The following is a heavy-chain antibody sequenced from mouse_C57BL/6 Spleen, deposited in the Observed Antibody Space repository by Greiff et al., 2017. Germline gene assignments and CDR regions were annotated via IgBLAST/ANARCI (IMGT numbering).Heavy chain of an antibody. Sequence: QVHVKQSGAELARPGASVTLSCKASGYPFTSSGLSWVKQRTGQGLEWIGEIYPRSGNTYSTGKFKGKATLTADQSSSTAYMELRSLTSEDSAVYFWARGRITTPEEGYFDVWGTGTTGTVSS. V-gene: IGHV1-81*01. D-gene: IGHD1-1*01. J-gene: IGHJ1*03. CDR1: GYPFTSSG. CDR3: ARGRITTPEEGYFDV. CDR2: IYPRSGNT.